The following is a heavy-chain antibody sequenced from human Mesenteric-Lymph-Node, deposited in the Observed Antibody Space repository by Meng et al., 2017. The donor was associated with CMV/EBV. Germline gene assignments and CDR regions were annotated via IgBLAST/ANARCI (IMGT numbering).Heavy chain of an antibody. CDR2: ISSSGSTI. CDR1: GFTFSDYY. Sequence: GESLKISCAASGFTFSDYYMSWIRQAPGKGLEWVSYISSSGSTIYYADSVKGRFTISRDNAKNSLYLQMNSLRAEDTAVYYCARVRDYDFWSGYIDYWGQGTLVTVSS. CDR3: ARVRDYDFWSGYIDY. V-gene: IGHV3-11*04. J-gene: IGHJ4*02. D-gene: IGHD3-3*01.